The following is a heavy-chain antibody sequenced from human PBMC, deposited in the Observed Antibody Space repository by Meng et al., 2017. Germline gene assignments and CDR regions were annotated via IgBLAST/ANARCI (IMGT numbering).Heavy chain of an antibody. CDR3: ARIGDWGSTRYFDY. J-gene: IGHJ4*02. D-gene: IGHD7-27*01. CDR2: IYHSGST. Sequence: QGQLQESGPGLVKPSGALSLTCAVSGGSISSSNWWIWVRQPPGKGLEWIGEIYHSGSTNYNPSLKRRVTISVDKSKNQFSLKLSSVTAADTAVYYCARIGDWGSTRYFDYWGQGTLVTVSS. V-gene: IGHV4-4*02. CDR1: GGSISSSNW.